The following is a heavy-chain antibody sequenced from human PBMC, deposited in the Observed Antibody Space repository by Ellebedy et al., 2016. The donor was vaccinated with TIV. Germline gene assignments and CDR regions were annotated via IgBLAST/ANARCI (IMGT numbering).Heavy chain of an antibody. V-gene: IGHV4-59*01. CDR2: IYHGGTT. D-gene: IGHD3-10*01. CDR1: GGSISSYY. CDR3: ARDSQSYYGSGSFDP. J-gene: IGHJ5*02. Sequence: SETLSLTCTVFGGSISSYYWSWIRQPPGKGLEWVGHIYHGGTTRYNPSLKSRVTISVDTSKNQFSLKLNSVTAADTAMYYCARDSQSYYGSGSFDPWGQGTLVTVPS.